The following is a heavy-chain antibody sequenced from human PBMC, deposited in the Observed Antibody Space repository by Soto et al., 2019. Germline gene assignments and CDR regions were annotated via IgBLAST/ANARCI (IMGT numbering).Heavy chain of an antibody. CDR1: GFTFNNYG. Sequence: QVQLVESGGGVVQPGRSLRLSCAASGFTFNNYGMHWVRQAPGKGLEWVAVIWYDGSNKYYADSVKGRFTISRDNSKNTLYVQMNSLRAEDTAVYYCARDHGGWPSNWFDPWGQGTLVTVSS. CDR3: ARDHGGWPSNWFDP. CDR2: IWYDGSNK. D-gene: IGHD6-19*01. V-gene: IGHV3-33*01. J-gene: IGHJ5*02.